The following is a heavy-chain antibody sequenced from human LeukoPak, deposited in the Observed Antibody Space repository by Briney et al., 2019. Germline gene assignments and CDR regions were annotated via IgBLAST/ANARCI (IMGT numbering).Heavy chain of an antibody. CDR2: IYYSGST. V-gene: IGHV4-39*07. Sequence: SETLSLTCTVSGGSISSSSYYWGWIRQPPGKGLEWIGSIYYSGSTNYNPSLKSRVTISVDTSKNQFSLKLSSVTAADTAVYYCARERFSSSWDPSNWFDPWGQGTLVTVSS. J-gene: IGHJ5*02. CDR3: ARERFSSSWDPSNWFDP. D-gene: IGHD6-13*01. CDR1: GGSISSSSYY.